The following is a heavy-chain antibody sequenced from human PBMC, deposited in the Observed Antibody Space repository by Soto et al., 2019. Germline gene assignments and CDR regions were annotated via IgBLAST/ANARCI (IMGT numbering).Heavy chain of an antibody. Sequence: ASVKVSCKASGYTFNSYGISWVRQAPGQGLEWMGWISAYNGNTNYAQKLQGRVTMTTDTSTSTAYMELRSLRSDDTAVYYCARVSRGYSGYDLGVMDVWGKGTTVTVSS. CDR1: GYTFNSYG. CDR2: ISAYNGNT. CDR3: ARVSRGYSGYDLGVMDV. J-gene: IGHJ6*04. D-gene: IGHD5-12*01. V-gene: IGHV1-18*01.